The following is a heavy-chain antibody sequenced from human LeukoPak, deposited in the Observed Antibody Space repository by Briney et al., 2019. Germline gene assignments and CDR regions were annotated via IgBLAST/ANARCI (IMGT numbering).Heavy chain of an antibody. J-gene: IGHJ4*02. CDR2: ISAYNGNT. CDR1: GYTFTSYG. V-gene: IGHV1-18*01. Sequence: GASVKVSCRATGYTFTSYGIGWVRQAPGQGLEWMGWISAYNGNTNYAQKLQGRVTMTTDTSTSTAYMELRSLRSDDTAVYYCAGETYYDYVWGSYRYIDYWGQGTLVTVSS. D-gene: IGHD3-16*02. CDR3: AGETYYDYVWGSYRYIDY.